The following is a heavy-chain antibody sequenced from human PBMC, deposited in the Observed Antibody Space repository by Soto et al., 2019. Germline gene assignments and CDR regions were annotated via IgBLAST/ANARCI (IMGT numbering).Heavy chain of an antibody. D-gene: IGHD3-9*01. CDR1: GFTFSSYG. J-gene: IGHJ4*02. CDR2: ISYDGSNK. V-gene: IGHV3-30*18. CDR3: AKSNLGGYFDWLSTDLDY. Sequence: GGSLRLSCAASGFTFSSYGMHWVRQAPGKGLEWVAVISYDGSNKYYADSVKGRFTISSDNSKNTLYLQMNSLRAEDTAVYYCAKSNLGGYFDWLSTDLDYWGQGTLVTVSS.